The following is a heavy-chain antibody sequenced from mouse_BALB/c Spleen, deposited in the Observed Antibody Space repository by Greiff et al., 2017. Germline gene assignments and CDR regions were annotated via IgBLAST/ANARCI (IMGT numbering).Heavy chain of an antibody. Sequence: EVQRVESGGGLVQPGGSRKLSCAASGFTFSSFGMHWVRQAPEKGLEWVAYISSGSSTIYYADTVKGRFTISRDNPKNTLFLQMTSLRSEDTAMYYCARQYYGSSYLYYFDYWGQGTTLTVSS. CDR1: GFTFSSFG. CDR3: ARQYYGSSYLYYFDY. CDR2: ISSGSSTI. D-gene: IGHD1-1*01. J-gene: IGHJ2*01. V-gene: IGHV5-17*02.